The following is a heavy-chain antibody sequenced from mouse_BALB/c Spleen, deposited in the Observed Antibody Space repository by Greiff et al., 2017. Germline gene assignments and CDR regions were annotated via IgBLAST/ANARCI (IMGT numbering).Heavy chain of an antibody. CDR2: ISSGGGNT. CDR3: ARIYYDYDEVYFDY. CDR1: GFTFSSYT. Sequence: DVQLVESGGGLVKPGGSLKLSCAASGFTFSSYTMSWVRQTPEKRLEWVATISSGGGNTYYPDSVKGRFTISRDNAKNYLYLQMSSLRSEDTALYYCARIYYDYDEVYFDYWGQGTTLTVSS. J-gene: IGHJ2*01. V-gene: IGHV5-9*03. D-gene: IGHD2-4*01.